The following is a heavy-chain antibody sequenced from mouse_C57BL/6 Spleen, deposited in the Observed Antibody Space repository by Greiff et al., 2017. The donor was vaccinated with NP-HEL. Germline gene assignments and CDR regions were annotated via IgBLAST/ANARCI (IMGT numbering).Heavy chain of an antibody. CDR3: ARRSNYEAFAY. V-gene: IGHV1-22*01. D-gene: IGHD2-5*01. CDR1: GYTFTDYN. Sequence: EVQLQQSGPELVKPGASVKMSCKASGYTFTDYNMHWVKQSPGKSLEWIGYINPNNGGTSYNQKFKGTATLTVNKSSSTAYMELRSLTSEDSAVYYCARRSNYEAFAYWGQGTLVTVSA. J-gene: IGHJ3*01. CDR2: INPNNGGT.